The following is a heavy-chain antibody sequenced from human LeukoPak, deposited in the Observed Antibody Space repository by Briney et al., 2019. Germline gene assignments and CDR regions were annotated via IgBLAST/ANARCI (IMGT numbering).Heavy chain of an antibody. Sequence: PSETLSLTCTVSGGSISSYYWSWIRQPPGKGLEWIGYISYSGSTNYNPSLKSRVTISVDTSKNQFSLNLSSVTAADTAVYYCARDSSCGTRCYNWYFDLWGRGTLVTVSS. CDR3: ARDSSCGTRCYNWYFDL. CDR1: GGSISSYY. J-gene: IGHJ2*01. V-gene: IGHV4-59*12. D-gene: IGHD2-2*02. CDR2: ISYSGST.